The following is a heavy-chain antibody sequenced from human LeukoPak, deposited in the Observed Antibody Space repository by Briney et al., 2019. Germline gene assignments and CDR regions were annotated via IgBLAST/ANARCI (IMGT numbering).Heavy chain of an antibody. D-gene: IGHD3-9*01. Sequence: SVKVSCKASGGTFSSYAISWVRQAPGQGLEWMGGIIPIFGTANYAQKFQGRVTITTDESTSTTYMELSSLRSEDTAVYYCARGSRSIYDILTGPLDYWGQGTLVTVSS. J-gene: IGHJ4*02. CDR2: IIPIFGTA. CDR3: ARGSRSIYDILTGPLDY. V-gene: IGHV1-69*05. CDR1: GGTFSSYA.